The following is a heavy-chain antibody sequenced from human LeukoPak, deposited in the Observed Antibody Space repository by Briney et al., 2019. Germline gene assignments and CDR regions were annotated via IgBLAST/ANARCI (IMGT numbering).Heavy chain of an antibody. D-gene: IGHD4-17*01. J-gene: IGHJ6*03. Sequence: GGSLRLSCAASGFTFRSFGIHWVRQAPGKGLEWVTFIRYDGTNKYYADSVKGRFTISRDNAKNTLYLQMNSLRAEDTAVYYCARDMTTVTSVYYYYYYMDVWGKGTTVTVSS. V-gene: IGHV3-30*02. CDR2: IRYDGTNK. CDR1: GFTFRSFG. CDR3: ARDMTTVTSVYYYYYYMDV.